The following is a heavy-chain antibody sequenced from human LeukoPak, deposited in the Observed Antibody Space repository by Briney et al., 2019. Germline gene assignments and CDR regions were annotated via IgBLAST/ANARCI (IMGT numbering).Heavy chain of an antibody. D-gene: IGHD4-11*01. V-gene: IGHV4-34*01. J-gene: IGHJ4*02. CDR3: ARGWDYSNLDY. Sequence: SETLSLTCAVYGGSFSGYYWSWIRQPPGKGLEWIGEINHSGSTNYNPSLKSRVTISVDTSKNQFSLKLSSVTAADTAVYYCARGWDYSNLDYWGQGTLVTVSS. CDR1: GGSFSGYY. CDR2: INHSGST.